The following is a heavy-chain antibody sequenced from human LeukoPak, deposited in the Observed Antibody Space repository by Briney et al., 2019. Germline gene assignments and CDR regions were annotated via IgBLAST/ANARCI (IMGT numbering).Heavy chain of an antibody. CDR2: INPNSGDT. CDR3: ARGNTYNWFDP. V-gene: IGHV1-2*02. CDR1: GYIFTGYY. Sequence: ASVKVSCKASGYIFTGYYMHWVRQAPGQGLEWLGWINPNSGDTNYLQKFQGGVTMTWDTSISTAYMELTSLRSDDTAVYYCARGNTYNWFDPWGQGTLVTVSS. J-gene: IGHJ5*02. D-gene: IGHD2/OR15-2a*01.